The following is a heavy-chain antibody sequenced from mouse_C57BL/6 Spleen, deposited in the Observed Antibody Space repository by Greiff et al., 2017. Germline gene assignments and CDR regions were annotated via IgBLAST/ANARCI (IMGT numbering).Heavy chain of an antibody. J-gene: IGHJ4*01. CDR3: ARGKVYYAYGDAMDY. Sequence: QVQLQQSGAELVRPGSSVKLSCKASGYTFTSYWMHWVQQRPIQGLEWIGNIDPSDSETHYNQKFKDKATLTVDKSSSTAYMQLSSLTSEDSAVYYCARGKVYYAYGDAMDYWGQGTSVTVSS. CDR1: GYTFTSYW. V-gene: IGHV1-52*01. CDR2: IDPSDSET. D-gene: IGHD2-2*01.